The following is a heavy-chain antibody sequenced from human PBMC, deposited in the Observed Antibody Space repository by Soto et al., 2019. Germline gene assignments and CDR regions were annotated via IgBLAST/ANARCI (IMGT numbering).Heavy chain of an antibody. CDR1: GYTFTSYG. J-gene: IGHJ6*02. CDR3: ARDRGGRGAAATFYYYYGMDV. D-gene: IGHD6-25*01. Sequence: SSVKVSCKASGYTFTSYGISWVRQAPGQGLEWMGWISAYNGNTNYAQKLQGRVTMTTDTSTSTAYMELRSLRSDDTAVYYCARDRGGRGAAATFYYYYGMDVWGQGTTVTVSS. CDR2: ISAYNGNT. V-gene: IGHV1-18*04.